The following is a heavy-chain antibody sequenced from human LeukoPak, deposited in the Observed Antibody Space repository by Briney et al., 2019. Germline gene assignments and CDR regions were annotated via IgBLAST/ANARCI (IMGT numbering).Heavy chain of an antibody. CDR3: ARNQRGYSSGWSHYYYYYYMDV. CDR1: GGSFSGYY. CDR2: INHSGST. J-gene: IGHJ6*03. D-gene: IGHD6-19*01. Sequence: SETLSLTCAVYGGSFSGYYWSWIRQPPGKGLEWIGEINHSGSTNYNPSLKSRVTISVDTSKNQFSLKLSSVTAADTAVYYCARNQRGYSSGWSHYYYYYYMDVWGKGTTVTISS. V-gene: IGHV4-34*01.